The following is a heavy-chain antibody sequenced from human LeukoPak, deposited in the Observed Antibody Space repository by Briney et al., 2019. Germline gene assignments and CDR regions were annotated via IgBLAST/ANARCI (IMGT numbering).Heavy chain of an antibody. CDR2: ISANGGST. CDR1: GFTFSTYA. CDR3: VKNGESVAGINHYYFDC. Sequence: GGSLRLSCSASGFTFSTYAMHWVRQAPGKGLESVSAISANGGSTHYADSVKGRFTISRDNSKNTLYLQMSSLRAEDTAVYYCVKNGESVAGINHYYFDCWGQGTLVTVSS. D-gene: IGHD6-19*01. J-gene: IGHJ4*02. V-gene: IGHV3-64D*09.